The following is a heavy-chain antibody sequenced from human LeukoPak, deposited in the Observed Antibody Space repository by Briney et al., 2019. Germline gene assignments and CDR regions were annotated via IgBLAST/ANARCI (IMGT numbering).Heavy chain of an antibody. CDR2: IIPIFGTA. CDR3: ASSTALYTVTISRIDY. Sequence: SVKVSCKASGGTFSSYDISWVRQAPGQGLEGMGGIIPIFGTANYAQKFQGRVTITADESTSTAYMELSSLRSEDTAVYYCASSTALYTVTISRIDYWGQGTLVTVSS. CDR1: GGTFSSYD. J-gene: IGHJ4*02. V-gene: IGHV1-69*13. D-gene: IGHD4-11*01.